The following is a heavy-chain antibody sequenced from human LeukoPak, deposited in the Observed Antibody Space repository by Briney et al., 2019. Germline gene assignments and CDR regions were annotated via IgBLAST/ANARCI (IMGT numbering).Heavy chain of an antibody. D-gene: IGHD5-18*01. CDR3: AKDVRTAMVRYFDY. CDR1: GFTFDDYG. V-gene: IGHV3-20*04. J-gene: IGHJ4*02. CDR2: INWNGGST. Sequence: GGSLRLSCAASGFTFDDYGMSWVRHAPGKGLEWVSGINWNGGSTGYADSVKGRFTISRDNAKNSLYLQMNSLRAEDTAVYYCAKDVRTAMVRYFDYWGQGTLVTVSS.